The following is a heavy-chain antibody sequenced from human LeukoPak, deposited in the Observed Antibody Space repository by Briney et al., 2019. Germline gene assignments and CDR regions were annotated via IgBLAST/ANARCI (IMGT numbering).Heavy chain of an antibody. J-gene: IGHJ4*02. CDR3: ARGYYYDYSGPDFDY. D-gene: IGHD3-22*01. V-gene: IGHV4-59*01. CDR1: GGSISSYY. Sequence: PSETRSLTCTVSGGSISSYYWSWIRQPPGKGLEWIGYIYYTGSTNSNPSLKSRVTISVDTSKNQFSLRLTSVTAADTAVYYCARGYYYDYSGPDFDYWGQGTLVTVSS. CDR2: IYYTGST.